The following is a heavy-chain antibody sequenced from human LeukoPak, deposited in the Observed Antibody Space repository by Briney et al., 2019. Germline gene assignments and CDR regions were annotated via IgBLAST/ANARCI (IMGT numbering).Heavy chain of an antibody. J-gene: IGHJ6*02. CDR3: ARGFGKAAADVFGGYTMDV. CDR2: IYTGGST. V-gene: IGHV3-66*02. CDR1: GFTVNSNY. D-gene: IGHD6-13*01. Sequence: GESLRLSCAASGFTVNSNYMSWVRQAPGQGLEWVSLIYTGGSTYYADSVRGRFTISRDNSKNTLYLQMNSLRPEDTAIYYCARGFGKAAADVFGGYTMDVWGQGTTVTVSS.